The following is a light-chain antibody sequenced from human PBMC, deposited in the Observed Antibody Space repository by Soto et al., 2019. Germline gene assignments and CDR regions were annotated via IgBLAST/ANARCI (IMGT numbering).Light chain of an antibody. CDR2: AAS. CDR3: QESYSHSRT. Sequence: DIQMTQSPSSLSASVGDRVTITCRASQSINTYLNWYQHKPGKAPKLLIYAASSLQSGVPSRFSGSGSGTDFTLTIGTLQPEDFATYYCQESYSHSRTFGPGTKVDI. J-gene: IGKJ3*01. CDR1: QSINTY. V-gene: IGKV1-39*01.